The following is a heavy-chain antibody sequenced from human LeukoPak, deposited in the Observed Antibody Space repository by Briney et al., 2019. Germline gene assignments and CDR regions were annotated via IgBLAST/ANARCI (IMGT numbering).Heavy chain of an antibody. D-gene: IGHD7-27*01. Sequence: SETLSLTCTVSSGSISGYHWNWIRQPPGKGLEWNGYIYYSGSTSYNPSLKSRVTISVDTSKSQFSLKLSSVTAADTAVYYCARRLTDYWSLDLWGRGTLVTVSS. CDR1: SGSISGYH. V-gene: IGHV4-59*08. CDR3: ARRLTDYWSLDL. CDR2: IYYSGST. J-gene: IGHJ2*01.